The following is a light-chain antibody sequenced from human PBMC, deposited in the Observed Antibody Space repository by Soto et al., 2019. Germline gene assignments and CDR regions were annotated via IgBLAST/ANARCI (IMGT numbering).Light chain of an antibody. Sequence: IHMTQSPSFLSASXGDRVTINCRARNSISSCLALYQQKPGXAPKLVXYDASSLERVVPSRFSCIGSGTEFTRTITSLQPDDFATYYGQQYDSYAWTFGQGTKVDIK. J-gene: IGKJ1*01. V-gene: IGKV1-5*01. CDR3: QQYDSYAWT. CDR1: NSISSC. CDR2: DAS.